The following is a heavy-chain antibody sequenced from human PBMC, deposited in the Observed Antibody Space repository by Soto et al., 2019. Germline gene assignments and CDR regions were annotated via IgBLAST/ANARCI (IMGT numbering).Heavy chain of an antibody. CDR3: ASLSAGCSGGSCYGLFDY. Sequence: PSETLSLTCTVSGGSISSFYWSWIRQPAGKGLEWIGYIYYSGSTNYNPSLKSRVTISVDTSKNQFSLKLSSVTAADTAVYYCASLSAGCSGGSCYGLFDYWGQGTLVTVS. CDR1: GGSISSFY. V-gene: IGHV4-59*01. D-gene: IGHD2-15*01. J-gene: IGHJ4*02. CDR2: IYYSGST.